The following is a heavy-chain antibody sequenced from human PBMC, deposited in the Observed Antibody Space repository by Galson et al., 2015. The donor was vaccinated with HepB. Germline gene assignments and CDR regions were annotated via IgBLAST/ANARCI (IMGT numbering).Heavy chain of an antibody. J-gene: IGHJ4*02. CDR3: ARSVYYYDSSGYPDY. D-gene: IGHD3-22*01. Sequence: SGAEVKKPGESLKISCKGSGYSFTSYWIGWVRQMPGKGLEWMGIIYPGDSDTRYSPSFQGQVTISADKSISTAYLQWSSLKASDTAMYYCARSVYYYDSSGYPDYWGQGTLVTVSS. V-gene: IGHV5-51*01. CDR2: IYPGDSDT. CDR1: GYSFTSYW.